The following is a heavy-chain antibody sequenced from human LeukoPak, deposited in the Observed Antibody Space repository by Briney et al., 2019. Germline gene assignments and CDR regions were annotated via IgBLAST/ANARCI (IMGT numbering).Heavy chain of an antibody. D-gene: IGHD1-1*01. Sequence: GSSVKVSCKASGGTFSSYAISWVRQAPGQGLEWMGGIIPIFGTANYAQKFQGRVTITADESTSTAYMELRSLRSDDTAVYYCARVPTLERPMYYFDYWGQGTLVTVSS. V-gene: IGHV1-69*01. CDR3: ARVPTLERPMYYFDY. J-gene: IGHJ4*02. CDR1: GGTFSSYA. CDR2: IIPIFGTA.